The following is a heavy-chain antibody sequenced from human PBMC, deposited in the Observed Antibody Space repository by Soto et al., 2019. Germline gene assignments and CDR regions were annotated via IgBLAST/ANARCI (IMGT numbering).Heavy chain of an antibody. CDR2: ITESGGDT. J-gene: IGHJ6*02. CDR3: TRASSDRNHMEV. CDR1: GFTFGNFV. V-gene: IGHV3-23*01. Sequence: GGSRRLSCAASGFTFGNFVMRWVRQTPGKGLEWVSTITESGGDTYYTDSVKGRFTISRDNSKNTLYLQMTSLRAEDTALYYCTRASSDRNHMEVWGPGTTVTVSS.